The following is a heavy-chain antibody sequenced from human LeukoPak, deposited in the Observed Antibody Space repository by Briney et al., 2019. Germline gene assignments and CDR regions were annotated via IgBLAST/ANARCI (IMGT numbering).Heavy chain of an antibody. CDR3: ARDGRGYCSGGSCYPYYYYGMDV. CDR1: GFTVSSNY. V-gene: IGHV3-66*01. CDR2: IYSGGST. Sequence: PGGSLRLSCAASGFTVSSNYVSWVRQAPGKGLEWVSVIYSGGSTYYADSVKGRFTISRDNSKNTLYLQMNSLRAEDTAVYYCARDGRGYCSGGSCYPYYYYGMDVWGQGTTVTVSS. J-gene: IGHJ6*02. D-gene: IGHD2-15*01.